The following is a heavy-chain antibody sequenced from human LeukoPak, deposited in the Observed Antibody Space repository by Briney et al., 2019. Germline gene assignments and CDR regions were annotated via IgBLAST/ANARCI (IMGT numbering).Heavy chain of an antibody. CDR1: GGSISSSSYY. Sequence: EASETLSLTCTVSGGSISSSSYYWGWIRQPPGKGLEWIGSIYYSGSTYYNPSLKSRVTISVDTSKNQFSLKLSSVTAADTAVYYCARGVVIAPQTFDYWGQGTLVTVSS. CDR2: IYYSGST. D-gene: IGHD2-21*01. CDR3: ARGVVIAPQTFDY. V-gene: IGHV4-39*07. J-gene: IGHJ4*02.